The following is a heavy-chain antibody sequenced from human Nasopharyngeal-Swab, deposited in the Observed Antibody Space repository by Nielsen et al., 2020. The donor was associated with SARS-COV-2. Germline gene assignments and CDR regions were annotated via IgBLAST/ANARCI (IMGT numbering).Heavy chain of an antibody. D-gene: IGHD5-12*01. CDR1: GYTFTGYY. Sequence: ALVKVSCKASGYTFTGYYMHWVRQAPGQGLEWMGRINPNSGGTNYAQKFQGRVTMTRDTSISTAYMELSRLRSDDTVVYYCARGGYSGYDFTPADYYYYGMDVWGQGTTVTVSS. CDR3: ARGGYSGYDFTPADYYYYGMDV. V-gene: IGHV1-2*05. J-gene: IGHJ6*02. CDR2: INPNSGGT.